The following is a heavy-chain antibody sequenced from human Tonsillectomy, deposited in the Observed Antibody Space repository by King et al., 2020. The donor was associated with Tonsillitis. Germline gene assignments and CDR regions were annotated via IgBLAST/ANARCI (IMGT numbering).Heavy chain of an antibody. V-gene: IGHV5-51*03. D-gene: IGHD3-22*01. Sequence: VQLVESGVEVKKPGESLKISCKGSGNSSTNYWIGWVRQMPGKGLEWMGIIYPGDSDTKYSPSFQGQVTITADKSISTAYLQWSSLKASDTAMYYCARRGRYYYDSSGYDNWFDTWGQGTLVTVSS. CDR3: ARRGRYYYDSSGYDNWFDT. CDR1: GNSSTNYW. J-gene: IGHJ5*02. CDR2: IYPGDSDT.